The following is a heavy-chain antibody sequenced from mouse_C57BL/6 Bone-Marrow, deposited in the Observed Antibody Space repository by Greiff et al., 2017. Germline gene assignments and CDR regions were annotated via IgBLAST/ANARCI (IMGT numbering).Heavy chain of an antibody. CDR1: GFTFSDYG. D-gene: IGHD4-1*01. V-gene: IGHV5-17*01. J-gene: IGHJ4*01. CDR2: ISSGSSTI. Sequence: DVQLVESGGGLVKPGGSLKLSCAASGFTFSDYGMHWVRQAPEKGLEWVAYISSGSSTIYYADTVKGRFTISRDNAKNTLFLQMTSLRSEDTAMYYCARGNWDDYYAMDYWGQGTSVTVSS. CDR3: ARGNWDDYYAMDY.